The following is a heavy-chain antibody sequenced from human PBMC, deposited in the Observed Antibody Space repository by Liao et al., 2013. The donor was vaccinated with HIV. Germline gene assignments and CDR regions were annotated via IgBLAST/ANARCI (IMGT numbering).Heavy chain of an antibody. V-gene: IGHV4-59*01. Sequence: QVQLQESGPGLVKPSETLSLTCTVSGGSIDSYYWTWIRQPPGKGLEWIGYIYNSGYTTYNPSLKSRVTMSIDTSKNQFSLKLSSVTAADTALYYCARDSGTGYYYVAYWGPGKPGHCLL. CDR1: GGSIDSYY. CDR2: IYNSGYT. CDR3: ARDSGTGYYYVAY. J-gene: IGHJ4*02. D-gene: IGHD3-9*01.